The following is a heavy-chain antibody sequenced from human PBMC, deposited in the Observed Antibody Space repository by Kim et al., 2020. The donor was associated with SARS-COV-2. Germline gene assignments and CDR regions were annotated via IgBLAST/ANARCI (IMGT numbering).Heavy chain of an antibody. CDR1: GFTFSSYW. Sequence: GGSLRLSCAASGFTFSSYWMSWVRQAPGKGLEWVANIKQDGSEKYYVDSVKGRFTISRDNAKNSLYLQMNSLRAEDTAVYYCARDGVWFGEIGWFDPWGQGTLVTVSS. J-gene: IGHJ5*02. CDR3: ARDGVWFGEIGWFDP. V-gene: IGHV3-7*03. CDR2: IKQDGSEK. D-gene: IGHD3-10*01.